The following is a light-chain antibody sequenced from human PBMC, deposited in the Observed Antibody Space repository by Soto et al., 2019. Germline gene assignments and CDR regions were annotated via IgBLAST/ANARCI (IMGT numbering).Light chain of an antibody. J-gene: IGKJ4*01. CDR3: QQRRSSLT. V-gene: IGKV3-11*01. CDR2: DVS. CDR1: QSVSTY. Sequence: IVLTQSPATLSLSPGERATLSCRASQSVSTYLAWYQQKSGQAPRLLIYDVSIRATGIPPRFSGSGAGTAFTLTISSLEPEDSATYYCQQRRSSLTFGGGTKVEIK.